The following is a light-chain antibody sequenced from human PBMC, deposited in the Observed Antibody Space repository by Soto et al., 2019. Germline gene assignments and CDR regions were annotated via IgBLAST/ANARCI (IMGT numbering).Light chain of an antibody. Sequence: EIVMTHSPATLSVYPWEIATLSCRASQSVSSYLVWYQQKPAQAPRLLIYDASNRATVIPARFSGSGSGTDFTLTISSLEPEDFAIYYCQQRSDWPLLTFGGGTKVDIK. V-gene: IGKV3-11*01. J-gene: IGKJ4*01. CDR1: QSVSSY. CDR3: QQRSDWPLLT. CDR2: DAS.